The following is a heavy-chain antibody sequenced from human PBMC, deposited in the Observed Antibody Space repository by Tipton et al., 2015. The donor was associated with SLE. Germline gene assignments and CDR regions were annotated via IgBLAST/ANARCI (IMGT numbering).Heavy chain of an antibody. CDR2: IHHSGDT. J-gene: IGHJ4*02. Sequence: LRLSCTVSGGSISDYYWNWIRQPPGRGLEWIAYIHHSGDTNSNPSLKSRVSISVDTSKKQFSLTLNSVTAADTAVYYCARDDWGGGFDRWGQGTMVTVSS. CDR3: ARDDWGGGFDR. D-gene: IGHD7-27*01. V-gene: IGHV4-59*01. CDR1: GGSISDYY.